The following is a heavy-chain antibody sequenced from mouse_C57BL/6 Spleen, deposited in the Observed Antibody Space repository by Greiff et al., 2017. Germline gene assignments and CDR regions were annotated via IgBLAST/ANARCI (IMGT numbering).Heavy chain of an antibody. CDR2: ISSGGDYI. V-gene: IGHV5-9-1*02. D-gene: IGHD1-1*01. CDR1: GFTFSSYA. J-gene: IGHJ2*01. Sequence: EVKLVESGEGLVKPGGSLKLSCAASGFTFSSYAMSWVRQTPEKRLEWVAYISSGGDYIYYADTVKGRFTISRDNARNTLYLQMSSLKSEDTAMYYCTRAYGSSYDYFDCWGQGTTLTVSS. CDR3: TRAYGSSYDYFDC.